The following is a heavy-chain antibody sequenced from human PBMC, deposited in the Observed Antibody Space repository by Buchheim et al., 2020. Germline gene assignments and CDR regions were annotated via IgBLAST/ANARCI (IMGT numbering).Heavy chain of an antibody. D-gene: IGHD3-10*01. Sequence: QVQLVQSGAEVKKPGASVKDSCKASGYTFTGYYMHWVRQAPGQGLEWMGWINPNSGGTNYAQQFQGWGTMTRDTSISTAYMELSRLRSDDTAVYYCARSGIWFGELSDYYGMDVWGQGTT. J-gene: IGHJ6*02. CDR1: GYTFTGYY. CDR3: ARSGIWFGELSDYYGMDV. CDR2: INPNSGGT. V-gene: IGHV1-2*04.